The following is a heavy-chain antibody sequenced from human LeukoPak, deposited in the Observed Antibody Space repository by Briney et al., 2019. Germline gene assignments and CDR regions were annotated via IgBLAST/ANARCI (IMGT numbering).Heavy chain of an antibody. Sequence: GGSLRLSCAASGFTFSSYGMTWVRQAPGKGLEWVSYISSSGSTIYYADSVKGRFTISRDNAKNSLYLQMNSLRAEDTAVYYCARTDYGSLRGAFLIWGQGTMVTVSS. J-gene: IGHJ3*02. V-gene: IGHV3-48*03. D-gene: IGHD4/OR15-4a*01. CDR3: ARTDYGSLRGAFLI. CDR2: ISSSGSTI. CDR1: GFTFSSYG.